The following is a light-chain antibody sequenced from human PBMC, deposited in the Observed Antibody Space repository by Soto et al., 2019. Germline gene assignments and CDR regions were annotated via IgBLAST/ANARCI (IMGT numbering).Light chain of an antibody. CDR3: SSYTSSSTPYV. CDR2: EVS. V-gene: IGLV2-14*01. Sequence: QSALTQPASVSGSPGQSITISCTGTSSDVGGYNYVSWYQQHPGKAPKLMIYEVSNRPSGVSNRFSGSKSGNTASLTISGLQAEDEADYYCSSYTSSSTPYVFGVVTKVTVL. CDR1: SSDVGGYNY. J-gene: IGLJ1*01.